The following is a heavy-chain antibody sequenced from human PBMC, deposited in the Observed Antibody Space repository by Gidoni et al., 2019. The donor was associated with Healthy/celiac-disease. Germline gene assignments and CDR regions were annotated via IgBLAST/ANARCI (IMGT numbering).Heavy chain of an antibody. J-gene: IGHJ5*02. CDR1: GYTFTGYY. CDR3: ARARGSSPLNWFDP. Sequence: QVQLVQSGAEVKKPGASVKVSCKASGYTFTGYYMHWVRQAPGQGLDGMGRIKPNSGGTNYAQKFQGRVTMTRETSISTAYMELSRLRSDDTAVYYCARARGSSPLNWFDPWGQGTLVTVSS. V-gene: IGHV1-2*06. CDR2: IKPNSGGT. D-gene: IGHD6-13*01.